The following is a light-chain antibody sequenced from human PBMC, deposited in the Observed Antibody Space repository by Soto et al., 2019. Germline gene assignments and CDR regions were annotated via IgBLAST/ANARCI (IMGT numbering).Light chain of an antibody. V-gene: IGKV1-5*01. CDR1: QSISSW. J-gene: IGKJ4*01. CDR2: DAS. CDR3: QHLNSYPLT. Sequence: DIQMTKSPSTLSASVGDRVTITWGASQSISSWLAWYQQKPGKAPKLLIYDASSLESGVPSRFSGSGSGTEFSLTISNLQPEDFATYYCQHLNSYPLTFGGGTKVDIK.